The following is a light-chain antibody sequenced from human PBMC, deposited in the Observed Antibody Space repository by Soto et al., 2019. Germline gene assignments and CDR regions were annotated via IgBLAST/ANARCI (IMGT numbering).Light chain of an antibody. V-gene: IGKV1-6*01. CDR1: QTISTY. CDR3: QQYYSYPLYT. J-gene: IGKJ2*01. Sequence: IQMTQSPSSVSASVGDTVTISCRASQTISTYLHWYQQKPGKAPNLLIYGASTSHSGVPSRFSGSGSGTDFTLTISSLQSEDFATYYCQQYYSYPLYTFGRGTKLEIK. CDR2: GAS.